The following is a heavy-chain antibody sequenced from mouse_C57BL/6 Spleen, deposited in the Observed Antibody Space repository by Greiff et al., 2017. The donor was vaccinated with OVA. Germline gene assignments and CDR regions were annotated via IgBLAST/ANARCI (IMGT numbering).Heavy chain of an antibody. CDR2: INPSNGGT. Sequence: VQLQQPGTELVKPGASVKLSCKASGYTFTSYWMHWVKQRPGQGLEWIGNINPSNGGTNYNEKFKSKATLTVDKSSSTAYMQLSSLTSEDSAVYDCARGWLRLRYAMDYWGQGTSVTVSS. CDR1: GYTFTSYW. V-gene: IGHV1-53*01. D-gene: IGHD2-2*01. CDR3: ARGWLRLRYAMDY. J-gene: IGHJ4*01.